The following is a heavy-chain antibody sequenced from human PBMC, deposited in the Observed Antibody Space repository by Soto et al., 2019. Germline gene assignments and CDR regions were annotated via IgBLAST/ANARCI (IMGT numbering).Heavy chain of an antibody. CDR2: INPSGGST. CDR1: GYTFTSYY. Sequence: GASVKVSCKASGYTFTSYYMHWVRQAPGQGLEWMGIINPSGGSTSYAQKFQGRVTMTRDTSTSTVYMELSSLRSEDTAVYYCARDGYDILTGHRGPLDWFDPWGQGTLVTVSS. V-gene: IGHV1-46*01. D-gene: IGHD3-9*01. CDR3: ARDGYDILTGHRGPLDWFDP. J-gene: IGHJ5*02.